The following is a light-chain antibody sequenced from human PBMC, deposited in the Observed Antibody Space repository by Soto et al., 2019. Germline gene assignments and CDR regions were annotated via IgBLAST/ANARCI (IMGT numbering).Light chain of an antibody. CDR3: CSFAGSNSYV. V-gene: IGLV2-11*01. CDR2: DVS. J-gene: IGLJ1*01. Sequence: QSALTQPRSVSGSPGQSVTISCTGTSSDVGGYNYVSWYQQHPGRAPKLMIYDVSERPSGVPDRFSGSKSGNTASLAVSGLQPEDEADYYCCSFAGSNSYVFGTGTKVTVL. CDR1: SSDVGGYNY.